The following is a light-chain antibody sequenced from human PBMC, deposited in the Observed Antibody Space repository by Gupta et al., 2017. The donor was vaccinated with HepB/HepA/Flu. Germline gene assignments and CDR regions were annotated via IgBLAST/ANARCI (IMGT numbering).Light chain of an antibody. J-gene: IGLJ1*01. CDR3: SSDGDLNI. V-gene: IGLV2-14*03. Sequence: QSALTQPASVSGSPGQSIAISCTGTSSDIGAYNYVSWYQQYPGKAPKLMIYDVSTRPSGVSNRFSGSKSGNTASLTISGLRPEDEADYYCSSDGDLNIFGSGTKVTVL. CDR2: DVS. CDR1: SSDIGAYNY.